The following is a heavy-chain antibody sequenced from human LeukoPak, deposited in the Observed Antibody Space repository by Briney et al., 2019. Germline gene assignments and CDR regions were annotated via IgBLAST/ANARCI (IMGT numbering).Heavy chain of an antibody. CDR3: AKIEGSSSYYFDY. CDR1: GFTFSTYA. CDR2: ISYDGSST. V-gene: IGHV3-30*18. Sequence: GGSLRLSCAASGFTFSTYAMHWVRQAPGKGLEWVAIISYDGSSTSYADSVKGRFTISRDNSKNTLYLQMSSLRTEDTAVYYCAKIEGSSSYYFDYWGQGTLVTVSS. J-gene: IGHJ4*02. D-gene: IGHD6-6*01.